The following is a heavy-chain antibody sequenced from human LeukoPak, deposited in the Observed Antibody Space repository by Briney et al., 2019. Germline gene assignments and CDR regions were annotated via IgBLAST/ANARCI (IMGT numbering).Heavy chain of an antibody. D-gene: IGHD2-2*01. Sequence: GASVKVSCKASGYTFTSYYMHWVRQAPGQGLEWMGIINPSGGSTSYAQKFQGRVTMTRDTSTSTVYMELSSLRSEDTAVYYCARSLLRDIVVVPAAGDFDYWGQGTLVTVSS. CDR1: GYTFTSYY. V-gene: IGHV1-46*01. J-gene: IGHJ4*02. CDR2: INPSGGST. CDR3: ARSLLRDIVVVPAAGDFDY.